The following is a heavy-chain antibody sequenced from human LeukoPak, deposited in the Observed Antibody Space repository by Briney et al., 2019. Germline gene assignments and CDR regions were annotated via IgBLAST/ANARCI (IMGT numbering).Heavy chain of an antibody. J-gene: IGHJ4*02. Sequence: GGSLRLSCAASGFTFSTYSMSWVRQAPGKGLECVSSISSGSSYIYYADSVKGRFTISRDNAKNSLYLQMNSLRAEDTAVYYCARDLYCSGGSCAGYFDYWGQGTLVTVSS. CDR1: GFTFSTYS. V-gene: IGHV3-21*01. D-gene: IGHD2-15*01. CDR3: ARDLYCSGGSCAGYFDY. CDR2: ISSGSSYI.